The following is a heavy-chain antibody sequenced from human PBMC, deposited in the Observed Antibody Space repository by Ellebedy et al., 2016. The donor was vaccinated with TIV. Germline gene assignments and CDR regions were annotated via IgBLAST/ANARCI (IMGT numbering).Heavy chain of an antibody. J-gene: IGHJ6*03. CDR1: GDTFSSYA. Sequence: SVKVSCXSSGDTFSSYAISWVRQAPGQGLEWVGGIIPAFGTVRYAQKFQGRVTISADDSIVTAYMELNSLRSEDTAVYYCARDSGMRSGTDPVDDFNYMDVWGRGTQVNVSS. V-gene: IGHV1-69*13. D-gene: IGHD1-7*01. CDR2: IIPAFGTV. CDR3: ARDSGMRSGTDPVDDFNYMDV.